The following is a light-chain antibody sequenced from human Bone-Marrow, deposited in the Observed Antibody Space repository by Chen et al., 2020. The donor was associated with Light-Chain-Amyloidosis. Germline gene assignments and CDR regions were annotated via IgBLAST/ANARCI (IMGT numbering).Light chain of an antibody. Sequence: SYVLTPPPSVSVAPGQPARITCGGNNIGSKSVHWYQQKPGQAPVLVIYYDSDRPSGIPERFSGSNSGNTATLTISRVEAGDEADYYCQVWDSSSDHVVFGGGTKLTVL. CDR3: QVWDSSSDHVV. CDR1: NIGSKS. CDR2: YDS. V-gene: IGLV3-21*04. J-gene: IGLJ2*01.